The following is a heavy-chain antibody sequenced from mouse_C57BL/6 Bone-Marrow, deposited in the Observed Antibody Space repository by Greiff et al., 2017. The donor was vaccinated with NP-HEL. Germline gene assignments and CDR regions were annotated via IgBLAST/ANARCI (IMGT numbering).Heavy chain of an antibody. CDR1: GYAFSSSW. CDR3: ARRWGVDAMDY. J-gene: IGHJ4*01. V-gene: IGHV1-82*01. Sequence: VKLQESGPELVKPGASVKISCKASGYAFSSSWMNWVKQRPGKGLEWIGRIYPGDGDTNYNGKFKGKATLTADKSSSTAYMQLSSLTSEDSAVYFCARRWGVDAMDYWGQGTSVTVSS. CDR2: IYPGDGDT. D-gene: IGHD1-1*01.